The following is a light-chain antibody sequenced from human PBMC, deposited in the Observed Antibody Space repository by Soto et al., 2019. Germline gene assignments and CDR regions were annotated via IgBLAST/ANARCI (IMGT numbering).Light chain of an antibody. Sequence: AIRMTQSPSSFSASTGDRVTITCRSSQGISTYLNWYQQKPGKAPKLLIYAASSLQSGVPSRFSGSGAGTDFTLTISSLQPDDSSAYYCQQLNTYPPWTFGQGTKVDIK. J-gene: IGKJ1*01. CDR1: QGISTY. CDR3: QQLNTYPPWT. CDR2: AAS. V-gene: IGKV1-8*01.